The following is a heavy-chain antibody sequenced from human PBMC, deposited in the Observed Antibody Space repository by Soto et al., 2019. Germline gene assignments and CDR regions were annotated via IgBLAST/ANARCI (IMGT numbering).Heavy chain of an antibody. D-gene: IGHD2-21*01. V-gene: IGHV4-4*02. J-gene: IGHJ4*02. Sequence: SETMDLTCAVSGGSINSRNGWSWVRQPPGKGLEWIGEIYHTGSTTYNPSLNSRVTISVDKSKNQFSLELSSVTAADTAVYYCARDSGGGADYWGQGTLVTVSS. CDR3: ARDSGGGADY. CDR1: GGSINSRNG. CDR2: IYHTGST.